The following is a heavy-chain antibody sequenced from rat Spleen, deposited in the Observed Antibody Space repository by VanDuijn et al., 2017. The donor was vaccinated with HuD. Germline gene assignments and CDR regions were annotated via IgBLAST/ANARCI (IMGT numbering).Heavy chain of an antibody. J-gene: IGHJ2*01. Sequence: EVQLVESGGGLVQPGRSLKLSCAASGFTFSNYDMAWVRQAPTKGLEWVASISPSGDSTYYRDSVKGRFTVSRDNAKSTLYLQMDSLRSEATATYYCPRFPLNYGGYSELFYFDYWGQGVIVRVSS. CDR2: ISPSGDST. CDR3: PRFPLNYGGYSELFYFDY. CDR1: GFTFSNYD. V-gene: IGHV5S11*01. D-gene: IGHD1-11*01.